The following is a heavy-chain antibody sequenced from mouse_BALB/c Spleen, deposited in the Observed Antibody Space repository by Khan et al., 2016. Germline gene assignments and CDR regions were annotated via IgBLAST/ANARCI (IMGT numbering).Heavy chain of an antibody. D-gene: IGHD2-3*01. CDR2: ISYSGST. CDR1: GDSITSGY. Sequence: MQLEESGPSLVKPSQTLSLTCSVTGDSITSGYWNWIRKFPGNKLEYVGYISYSGSTYYNPSLKSRISITRDTSKSHYYLQLNSVTTEDTATYYCASYDGYSFAYWGQGTLVTVSA. V-gene: IGHV3-8*02. CDR3: ASYDGYSFAY. J-gene: IGHJ3*01.